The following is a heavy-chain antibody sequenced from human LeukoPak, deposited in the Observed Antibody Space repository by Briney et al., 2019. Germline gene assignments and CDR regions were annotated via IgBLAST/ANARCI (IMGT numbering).Heavy chain of an antibody. CDR2: ISSSSSTI. Sequence: QPGGSLRLSCAASGFSFSTYSVNWVRQAPGKGLEWVSYISSSSSTIYYADSVKGRFTISRDNAKNSLYLQMNSLRAEDTAVYYCGIPPPAAANWGQGTLVTVSS. CDR1: GFSFSTYS. V-gene: IGHV3-48*01. CDR3: GIPPPAAAN. J-gene: IGHJ4*02. D-gene: IGHD6-13*01.